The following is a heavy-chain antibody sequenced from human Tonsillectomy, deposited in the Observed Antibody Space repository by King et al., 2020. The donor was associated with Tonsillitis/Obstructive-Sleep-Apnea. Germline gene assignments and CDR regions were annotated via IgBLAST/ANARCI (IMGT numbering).Heavy chain of an antibody. CDR1: GGSISSYY. V-gene: IGHV4-59*01. CDR2: IYYSGST. Sequence: QLQESGPGLVKPSETLSLTCTVSGGSISSYYWSWIRQPPGKGLEWIGYIYYSGSTNYNPSLKSRVTISVDTYKKQFSLKLSSVTAADTAVYYCARVAPGYSSVPGMDVWGQGTTVTVSS. D-gene: IGHD6-19*01. CDR3: ARVAPGYSSVPGMDV. J-gene: IGHJ6*02.